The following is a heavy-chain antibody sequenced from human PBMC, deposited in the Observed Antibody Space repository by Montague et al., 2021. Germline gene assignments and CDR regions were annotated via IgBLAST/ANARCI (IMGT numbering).Heavy chain of an antibody. CDR1: GFVFSSYW. Sequence: FLRLSCAASGFVFSSYWMTWVRRAPGKGLEWVANIKQDGFEKYYVESVRGRFTISRDNDKDSPYLQMNSLGVEDTAMYYCAKGGTTAMTPSSAWGHGTLVTVSS. V-gene: IGHV3-7*01. CDR2: IKQDGFEK. CDR3: AKGGTTAMTPSSA. J-gene: IGHJ5*01. D-gene: IGHD4-17*01.